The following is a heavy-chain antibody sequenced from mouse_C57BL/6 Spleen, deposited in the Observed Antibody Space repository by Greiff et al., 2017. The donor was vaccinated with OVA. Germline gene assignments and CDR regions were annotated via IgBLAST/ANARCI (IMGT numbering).Heavy chain of an antibody. CDR1: GYTFTSYW. Sequence: VKLQQPGAELVKPGASVKLSCKASGYTFTSYWMHWVKQRPGQGLEWIGMIHPNSGSTNYNEKFKSKATLTVDKSSSTAYMQLSSLTSEDSAVYYCARDPMVTSFFDYWGQGTTLTVSS. V-gene: IGHV1-64*01. CDR2: IHPNSGST. CDR3: ARDPMVTSFFDY. J-gene: IGHJ2*01. D-gene: IGHD2-2*01.